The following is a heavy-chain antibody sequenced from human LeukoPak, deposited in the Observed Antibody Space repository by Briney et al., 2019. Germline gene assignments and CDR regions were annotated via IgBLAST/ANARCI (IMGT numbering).Heavy chain of an antibody. CDR3: ARGGWEPLDY. V-gene: IGHV3-7*01. J-gene: IGHJ4*02. CDR2: IKQDGSEK. D-gene: IGHD1-26*01. CDR1: GFTFSSYW. Sequence: GGSLRLSCAASGFTFSSYWMTWVRQAPAKGLEWVANIKQDGSEKYYVDSVKGRFTISRDNAKNSLYLQMNSLSAEDTAVYHCARGGWEPLDYWGQGILVTVSS.